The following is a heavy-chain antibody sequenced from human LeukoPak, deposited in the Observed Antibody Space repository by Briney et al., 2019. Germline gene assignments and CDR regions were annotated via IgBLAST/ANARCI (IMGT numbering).Heavy chain of an antibody. D-gene: IGHD5-18*01. CDR1: GFTVSSNS. CDR2: IYGDNT. CDR3: ATSPVYSYGHPYYFDY. J-gene: IGHJ4*02. Sequence: GGSLRLSCTVSGFTVSSNSMSWVRQAPGKGLEWVSFIYGDNTHYSDSVKGRFTISRDNSKNTLYLQMNSLRAEDTAVYYCATSPVYSYGHPYYFDYWGQGTLVTVSS. V-gene: IGHV3-53*01.